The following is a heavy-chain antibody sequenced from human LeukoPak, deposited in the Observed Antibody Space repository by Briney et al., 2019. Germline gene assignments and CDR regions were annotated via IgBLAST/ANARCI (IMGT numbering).Heavy chain of an antibody. Sequence: TCAVYGGSFGGYYWSWIRQAPGKGMEWIGEVNHSGSNNFNPSLKRRVTISVDTSKNQFSLKLNSVTAADTAVYYCARGAAYFIVVVPAASGYMDVWGKGTTVTVSS. CDR3: ARGAAYFIVVVPAASGYMDV. D-gene: IGHD2-2*01. CDR2: VNHSGSN. V-gene: IGHV4-34*01. CDR1: GGSFGGYY. J-gene: IGHJ6*03.